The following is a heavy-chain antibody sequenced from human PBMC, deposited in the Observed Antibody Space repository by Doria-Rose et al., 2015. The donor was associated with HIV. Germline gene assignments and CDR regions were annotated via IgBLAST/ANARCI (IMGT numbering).Heavy chain of an antibody. J-gene: IGHJ1*01. CDR2: INHSGTT. Sequence: PSETRSLTCAVYGGSFSGYHWSWIPQLPGRGLEWIGEINHSGTTNYNPSLKSRVTISLDTSKNQFSLELTSVTAADTAVYYCARGACNSTTRFDEYFHYWGHGTLITVSS. V-gene: IGHV4-34*01. D-gene: IGHD2-15*01. CDR3: ARGACNSTTRFDEYFHY. CDR1: GGSFSGYH.